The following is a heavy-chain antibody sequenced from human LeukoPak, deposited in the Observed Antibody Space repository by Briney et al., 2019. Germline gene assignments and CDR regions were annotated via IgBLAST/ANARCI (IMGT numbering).Heavy chain of an antibody. J-gene: IGHJ4*02. D-gene: IGHD3-3*01. CDR1: GYTFTGYY. CDR3: ARGPYDFWSGYYNY. V-gene: IGHV1-2*02. CDR2: INPNSGGT. Sequence: ASVKVSCKASGYTFTGYYMHWVRQAPGQGLEWMGWINPNSGGTNYAQKFQGRVTMTRDTSISTAYMELSSLRSEDTAVYYCARGPYDFWSGYYNYWGQGTLVTVSS.